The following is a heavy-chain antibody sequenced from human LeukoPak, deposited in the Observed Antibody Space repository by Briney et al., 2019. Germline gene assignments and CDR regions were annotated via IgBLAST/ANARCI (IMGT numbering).Heavy chain of an antibody. Sequence: PGGSLRLSCAASGFTVSSNYMSWIRQPPGKGLEWIGYIYYSGSTNYNPSLKRRVTISVDTSKNQFSLKLSSVTAADTAVYYCARGSSGALLGYYGMDVWGQGTTVTVSS. V-gene: IGHV4-59*02. CDR3: ARGSSGALLGYYGMDV. J-gene: IGHJ6*02. CDR1: GFTVSSNY. D-gene: IGHD3-22*01. CDR2: IYYSGST.